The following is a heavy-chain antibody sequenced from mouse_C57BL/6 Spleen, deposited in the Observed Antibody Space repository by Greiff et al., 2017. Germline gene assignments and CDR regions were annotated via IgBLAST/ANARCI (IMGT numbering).Heavy chain of an antibody. D-gene: IGHD1-1*01. CDR2: IYIGNGYT. CDR3: ASITTVVSYWYFDV. Sequence: EVKLMESGAELVRPGSSVKMSCKTSGYTFTSYGINWVKQRPGQGLEWIGYIYIGNGYTEYNEKFKGKATLTSDTSSSTAYMQLSSLTSEDSAIYFCASITTVVSYWYFDVWGTGTTVTVSS. J-gene: IGHJ1*03. V-gene: IGHV1-58*01. CDR1: GYTFTSYG.